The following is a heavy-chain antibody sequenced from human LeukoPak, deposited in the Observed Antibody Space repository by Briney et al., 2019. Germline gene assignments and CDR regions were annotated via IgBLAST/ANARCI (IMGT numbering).Heavy chain of an antibody. J-gene: IGHJ6*03. CDR2: IYTSGST. CDR3: ARGPAAIYYYYMDV. Sequence: SETLSLTCTVSGGSISSYYWSWIRQPPGKGLEWIGRIYTSGSTNYNPSLKSRVTMSVDTSKNQFSLKLSSVTAADTAVYYCARGPAAIYYYYMDVWGKGTTVTISS. V-gene: IGHV4-4*07. D-gene: IGHD2-2*01. CDR1: GGSISSYY.